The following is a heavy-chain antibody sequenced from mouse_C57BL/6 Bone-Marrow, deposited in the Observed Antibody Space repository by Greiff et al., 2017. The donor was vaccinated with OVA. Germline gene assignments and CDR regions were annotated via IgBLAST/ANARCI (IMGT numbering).Heavy chain of an antibody. J-gene: IGHJ2*01. CDR1: GYTFPGYW. D-gene: IGHD2-1*01. V-gene: IGHV1-9*01. CDR3: ARHYGNSYYFDY. Sequence: QVQLQQSGAELMKPGASVKLSCKATGYTFPGYWLEWVKKRPGHGLEWIGEILPGSGSTKNNEKFKGQATFTAYTSTNTAYMQLSSLTTEDSAIYYCARHYGNSYYFDYWGQGTTLTVSS. CDR2: ILPGSGST.